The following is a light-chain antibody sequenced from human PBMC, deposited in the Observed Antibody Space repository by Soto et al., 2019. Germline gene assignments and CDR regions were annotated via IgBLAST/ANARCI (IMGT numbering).Light chain of an antibody. CDR1: QNVNNR. CDR2: GAC. CDR3: HHFNSWPLL. Sequence: EIVMTQSPAMLSVSPGERATLSCRASQNVNNRLAWYPQKPGQPPRLLIYGACNRATVIPAMFSGSGSGTKFTLTIISLQSEDFAVYYCHHFNSWPLLFGQGTKVEIK. J-gene: IGKJ1*01. V-gene: IGKV3-15*01.